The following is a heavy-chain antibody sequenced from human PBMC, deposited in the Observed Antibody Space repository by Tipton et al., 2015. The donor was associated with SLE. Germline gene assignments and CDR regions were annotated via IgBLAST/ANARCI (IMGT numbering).Heavy chain of an antibody. Sequence: TLSLNSTVSGGSISSGGYYWSWIRQHPGKGLEWIGYIYYSGRTYYNPSLKSRVTISVDTSKNQFSLKLSSVTAADTAVYYCARDGADYGDYLGYWGQGTLVTVSS. CDR3: ARDGADYGDYLGY. CDR1: GGSISSGGYY. CDR2: IYYSGRT. V-gene: IGHV4-31*03. J-gene: IGHJ4*02. D-gene: IGHD4-17*01.